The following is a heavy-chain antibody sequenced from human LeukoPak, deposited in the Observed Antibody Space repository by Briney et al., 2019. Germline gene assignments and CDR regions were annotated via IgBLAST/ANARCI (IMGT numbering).Heavy chain of an antibody. Sequence: PGGSLRLTCAASGFTFSSYAMNWVRQAPGKGLEWVSSISESGGTTDYADSVKGRFTISRDNSKNTLYLQMNSLRAEDTAVYYCARDAESIVATILNWFDPWGQGTLVTVSS. D-gene: IGHD5-12*01. J-gene: IGHJ5*02. CDR1: GFTFSSYA. CDR2: ISESGGTT. CDR3: ARDAESIVATILNWFDP. V-gene: IGHV3-23*01.